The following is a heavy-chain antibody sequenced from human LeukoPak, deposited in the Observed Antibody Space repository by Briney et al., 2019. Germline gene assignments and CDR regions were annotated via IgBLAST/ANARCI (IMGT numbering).Heavy chain of an antibody. CDR2: IYYSGST. V-gene: IGHV4-39*01. D-gene: IGHD6-13*01. Sequence: SETLSLTCTVSGGSISSSSYYWGWIRQPPGKGLECIGSIYYSGSTYYNPSLKSRVTISVDTSKNQFSLKLSSVTAADTAVYYCARGSWQQLVRGYYGMDVWGQGTTVTVSS. J-gene: IGHJ6*02. CDR1: GGSISSSSYY. CDR3: ARGSWQQLVRGYYGMDV.